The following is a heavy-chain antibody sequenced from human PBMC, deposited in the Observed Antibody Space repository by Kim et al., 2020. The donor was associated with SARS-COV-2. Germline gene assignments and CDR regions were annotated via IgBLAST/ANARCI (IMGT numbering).Heavy chain of an antibody. Sequence: GGSLRLSCAASGFTFSSYGMHWVRQAPGKGLEWVAVIWYDGSNKYYADSVKGRFTISRDNSKNTLYLQMNSLRAEDTAVYYCVVRAPAVVAGKAQEGDYWGQGTLVTVSS. CDR2: IWYDGSNK. D-gene: IGHD6-19*01. V-gene: IGHV3-33*01. CDR3: VVRAPAVVAGKAQEGDY. CDR1: GFTFSSYG. J-gene: IGHJ4*02.